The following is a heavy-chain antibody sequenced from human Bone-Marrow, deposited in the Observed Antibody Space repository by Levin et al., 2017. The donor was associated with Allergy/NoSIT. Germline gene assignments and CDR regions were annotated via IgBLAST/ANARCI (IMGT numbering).Heavy chain of an antibody. J-gene: IGHJ4*02. Sequence: LSLTCAASGFTFSSYAMNWVRQAPGKGLEWVSAIFGSGGSTYYADSVKGRFTISRDNSRNTLYLHMSSLRAEDTAIYYCAKISYGDYLHYFDYWGQGTLVTVSS. V-gene: IGHV3-23*01. CDR3: AKISYGDYLHYFDY. CDR2: IFGSGGST. CDR1: GFTFSSYA. D-gene: IGHD4-17*01.